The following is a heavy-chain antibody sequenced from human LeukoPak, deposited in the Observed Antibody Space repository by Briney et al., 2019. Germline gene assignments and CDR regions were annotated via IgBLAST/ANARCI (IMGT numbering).Heavy chain of an antibody. CDR2: ISSGDST. CDR3: ARDEITVTSSIDY. V-gene: IGHV3-66*01. D-gene: IGHD4-17*01. Sequence: PGGSLRLSCAASGFTVSSNYMSWVRQAPGKGLEWVSLISSGDSTYYADSVKGRFTISRDKSKNTLYLQKNSLRAEDTAVYYCARDEITVTSSIDYWGQGTLVTVSS. CDR1: GFTVSSNY. J-gene: IGHJ4*02.